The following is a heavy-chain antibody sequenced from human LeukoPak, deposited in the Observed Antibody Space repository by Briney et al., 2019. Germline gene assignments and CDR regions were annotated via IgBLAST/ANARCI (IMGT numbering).Heavy chain of an antibody. J-gene: IGHJ4*02. Sequence: SETLSLTCAVYGGSFSGYYWSWIRQPPGKGLEWIGEINHSGSTNYNPSLKSRVTISVDTSKNQFSLKLSSVTAADTAVYYCARPYIKYYFDYWGQGTLVTVSS. CDR2: INHSGST. D-gene: IGHD3-16*01. CDR1: GGSFSGYY. CDR3: ARPYIKYYFDY. V-gene: IGHV4-34*01.